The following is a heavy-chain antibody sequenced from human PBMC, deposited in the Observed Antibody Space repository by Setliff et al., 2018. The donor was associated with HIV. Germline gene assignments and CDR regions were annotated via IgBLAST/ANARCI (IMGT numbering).Heavy chain of an antibody. CDR1: GYTFTGYG. Sequence: RASVKVSCKASGYTFTGYGITWVRQAPGQGLEWMGWISPYNGNTNYAQKFQGRVTMTTDTSTSTAYMELRSLRSDDTAVYYCARGWLYYYDSSAYRDYWGQGTRVTVSS. CDR2: ISPYNGNT. J-gene: IGHJ4*02. V-gene: IGHV1-18*01. D-gene: IGHD3-22*01. CDR3: ARGWLYYYDSSAYRDY.